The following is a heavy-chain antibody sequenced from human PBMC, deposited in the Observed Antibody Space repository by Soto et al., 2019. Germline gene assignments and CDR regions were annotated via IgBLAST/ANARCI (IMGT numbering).Heavy chain of an antibody. CDR2: IYYSGST. V-gene: IGHV4-61*01. CDR1: GGSVSSGSYY. J-gene: IGHJ6*02. Sequence: KTSETLSLTCTVSGGSVSSGSYYWSWIRQPPGKGLEWIGYIYYSGSTNYNPSLKSRVTISVDTSKNQFSLKLSSVTAADTAVYYCARDRCSSTSCYYSYYYYGMDVWGQGTTVTVS. CDR3: ARDRCSSTSCYYSYYYYGMDV. D-gene: IGHD2-2*01.